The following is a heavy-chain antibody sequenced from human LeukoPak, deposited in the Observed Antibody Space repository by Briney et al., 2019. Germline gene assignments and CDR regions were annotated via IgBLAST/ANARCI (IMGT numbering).Heavy chain of an antibody. J-gene: IGHJ6*03. V-gene: IGHV3-48*01. CDR1: GFPFSTYS. Sequence: GGSLRLSCAASGFPFSTYSVTWVRQAPGKGLEWISYIRGSGGGIYYADSVQGRFTISRDNAKNSLYLQMSSLSAEDTAVYYCARVHEGNYYHYYMDVWGKGTTVTVSS. CDR2: IRGSGGGI. CDR3: ARVHEGNYYHYYMDV.